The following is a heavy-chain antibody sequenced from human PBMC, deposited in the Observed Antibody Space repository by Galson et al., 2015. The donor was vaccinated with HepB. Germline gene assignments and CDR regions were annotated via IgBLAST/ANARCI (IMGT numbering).Heavy chain of an antibody. CDR3: ARDLAGYCTNGVCYTYDY. J-gene: IGHJ4*02. Sequence: SLRLSSAASGFTFSDYYMTWIRQAPGRGLKYISYIASSGSTTYYADSVKGRFTISRDNAKNSLFLQMNSLRVEDTAVYYCARDLAGYCTNGVCYTYDYWGQGTLVTVSS. CDR1: GFTFSDYY. V-gene: IGHV3-11*01. D-gene: IGHD2-8*01. CDR2: IASSGSTT.